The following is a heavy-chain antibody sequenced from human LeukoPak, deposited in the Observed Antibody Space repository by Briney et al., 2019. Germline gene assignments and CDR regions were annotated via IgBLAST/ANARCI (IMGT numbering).Heavy chain of an antibody. Sequence: SVNVSCKASGYTFTSYGISWVRQAPGQGLEWMGWIIPIFGTANYAQKFQGRVTITADESTSTAYMELSSLRSENTAVYYCATLVTNDYGDYPGNNYYYYYMDVWGKGTTVTISS. CDR1: GYTFTSYG. CDR2: IIPIFGTA. V-gene: IGHV1-69*13. J-gene: IGHJ6*03. D-gene: IGHD4-17*01. CDR3: ATLVTNDYGDYPGNNYYYYYMDV.